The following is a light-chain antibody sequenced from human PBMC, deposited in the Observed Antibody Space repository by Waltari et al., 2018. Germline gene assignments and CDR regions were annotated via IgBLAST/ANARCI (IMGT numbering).Light chain of an antibody. Sequence: SYVLTQPPSVPAAPGETARIPCGGNNIESTSVHWYRQRPGQAPVLVISYDSDRPSGIPERCSGSNSGNTATLTISRVEAGDEADYYCQVWDANTDPGVFGTGTEVTVL. CDR1: NIESTS. J-gene: IGLJ1*01. CDR2: YDS. CDR3: QVWDANTDPGV. V-gene: IGLV3-21*01.